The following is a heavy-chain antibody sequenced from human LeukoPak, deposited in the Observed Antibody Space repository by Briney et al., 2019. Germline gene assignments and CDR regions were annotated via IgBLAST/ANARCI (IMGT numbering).Heavy chain of an antibody. CDR2: ISSSSSYI. CDR1: GFTFSSYS. V-gene: IGHV3-21*01. Sequence: GGSLRLSCAASGFTFSSYSMNWVRQAPGKGLEWVSSISSSSSYIYYADSVKGRFTISRDNAKNSLYLQMNSLRAEDTAVYYCASGRYCSGGSCYWGQGTLVTVSS. D-gene: IGHD2-15*01. J-gene: IGHJ4*02. CDR3: ASGRYCSGGSCY.